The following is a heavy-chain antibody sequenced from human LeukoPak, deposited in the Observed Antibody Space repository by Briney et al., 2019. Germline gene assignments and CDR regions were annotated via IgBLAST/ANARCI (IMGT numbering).Heavy chain of an antibody. Sequence: ASVKVSCKASGGTFSSYAISWVRQAPGQGLEWMGWISAYNGNTNYAQKLQGRVTMTTDTSTSTAYMELRSLRSDDTAVYYCAREPGTWYYYDSSGYGFDYWGQGTLVTVSS. CDR2: ISAYNGNT. V-gene: IGHV1-18*01. CDR1: GGTFSSYA. CDR3: AREPGTWYYYDSSGYGFDY. D-gene: IGHD3-22*01. J-gene: IGHJ4*02.